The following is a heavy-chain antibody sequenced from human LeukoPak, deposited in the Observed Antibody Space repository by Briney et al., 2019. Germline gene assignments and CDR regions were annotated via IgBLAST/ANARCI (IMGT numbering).Heavy chain of an antibody. CDR1: AGSISNYY. V-gene: IGHV4-59*01. CDR2: IYYSGST. CDR3: ARGHDYSNYYYYYMDV. J-gene: IGHJ6*03. D-gene: IGHD4-11*01. Sequence: PSETLSLTCTVSAGSISNYYWSWIRQPPGKGLEWIGYIYYSGSTNYNPSLKSRVTISVDTSKNQFSLKLSSVTAADTAVYYCARGHDYSNYYYYYMDVWGKGTTVTVSS.